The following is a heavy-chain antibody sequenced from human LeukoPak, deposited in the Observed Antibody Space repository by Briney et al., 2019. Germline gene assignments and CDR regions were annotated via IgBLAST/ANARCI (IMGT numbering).Heavy chain of an antibody. CDR3: VKEQGSGSYRTADY. CDR1: GFTFSSCG. CDR2: ITYDGDTT. J-gene: IGHJ4*02. V-gene: IGHV3-30*18. Sequence: GGSLRLSCAASGFTFSSCGMHWVRQAPGKGLEWVAVITYDGDTTYFEDSVKGRFTTSRDTSKSTLYLQMNSLEAEDTAVYYCVKEQGSGSYRTADYWGQGTLVTVSS. D-gene: IGHD3-10*01.